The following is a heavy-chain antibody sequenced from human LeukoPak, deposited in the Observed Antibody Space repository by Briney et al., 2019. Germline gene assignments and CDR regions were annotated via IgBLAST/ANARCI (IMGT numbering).Heavy chain of an antibody. J-gene: IGHJ4*02. CDR3: AREYTVTTIDY. D-gene: IGHD4-17*01. CDR1: GYTFTGYY. V-gene: IGHV1-2*06. Sequence: ASVKVSCKASGYTFTGYYVHWVRQAPGQGLEWMGRINPNSGGTNYAQKFQGRVTTTRDTSISTAYMELSRLRSDDTAVYYCAREYTVTTIDYWGQGTLVTVSS. CDR2: INPNSGGT.